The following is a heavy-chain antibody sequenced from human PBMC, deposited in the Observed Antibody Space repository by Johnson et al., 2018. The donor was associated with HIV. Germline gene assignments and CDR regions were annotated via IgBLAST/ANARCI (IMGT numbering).Heavy chain of an antibody. CDR3: AKKQAAAGTGGGAFDI. J-gene: IGHJ3*02. Sequence: QVHLVASGGAAVQPGGSLRLSCAASGFSFSTYGMHWVRQAPGKGLKWVSFIRYDGSNKYYADSVKGRFTISRDNSKNTLYLQMNSLRTEDTAVYYCAKKQAAAGTGGGAFDIWGQGTMVTVSS. CDR2: IRYDGSNK. D-gene: IGHD6-13*01. CDR1: GFSFSTYG. V-gene: IGHV3-30*02.